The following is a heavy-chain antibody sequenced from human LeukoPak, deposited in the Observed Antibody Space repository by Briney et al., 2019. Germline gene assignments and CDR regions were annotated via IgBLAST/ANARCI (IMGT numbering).Heavy chain of an antibody. CDR2: IKQDGSEK. D-gene: IGHD3-9*01. CDR3: ARRLRYFAWLHTSYYFDY. CDR1: GFTFSSYC. J-gene: IGHJ4*02. Sequence: GGSLRLSCAASGFTFSSYCMSWVRQAPGKGREWVAYIKQDGSEKYYGDSVKGRFTISRDNAKNSLYLQMNSLSAEDPAVCYCARRLRYFAWLHTSYYFDYWGQGTLVTVSS. V-gene: IGHV3-7*01.